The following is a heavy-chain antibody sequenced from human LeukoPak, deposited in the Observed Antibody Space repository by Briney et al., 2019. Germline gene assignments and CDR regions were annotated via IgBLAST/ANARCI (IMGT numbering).Heavy chain of an antibody. CDR1: GGSISSSSSY. D-gene: IGHD3-10*01. V-gene: IGHV4-39*01. CDR2: IYSSGST. Sequence: SQTLSLTCTVAGGSISSSSSYWAWIRQPPGKGLEWIGSIYSSGSTYYNPSLKSRVTISVDTSKNQFSLKLSSVTASDTAVYYCARQGYYDSGSNFDPWGQGTLVTVSS. J-gene: IGHJ5*02. CDR3: ARQGYYDSGSNFDP.